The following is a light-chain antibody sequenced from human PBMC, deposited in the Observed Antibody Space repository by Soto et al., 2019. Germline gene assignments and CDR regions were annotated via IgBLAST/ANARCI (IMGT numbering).Light chain of an antibody. CDR3: SSQTSSGTVV. J-gene: IGLJ7*01. CDR1: NSDVGGYNY. V-gene: IGLV2-14*01. Sequence: QSALTQPASVSGSPGQSITISCTGTNSDVGGYNYVSWYQQHPGKVPKPMIYEVSNRPSGVSNRFSGSKSGNAASLTISGLQVEDEADYYCSSQTSSGTVVFGGGTQLTVL. CDR2: EVS.